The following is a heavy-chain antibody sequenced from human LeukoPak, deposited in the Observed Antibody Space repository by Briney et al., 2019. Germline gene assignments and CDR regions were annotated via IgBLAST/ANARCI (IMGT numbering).Heavy chain of an antibody. CDR2: ISSSSSYI. Sequence: TGGSLRLSCAASGFTFSSYSMNWVRQAPGKGLEWVSSISSSSSYIYYADSVKGRFTISRDNAKNSLYLQMNSLRAEDTAVYYCARDPPGIVGATRGDYWGQGTLVTVSS. V-gene: IGHV3-21*01. J-gene: IGHJ4*02. CDR3: ARDPPGIVGATRGDY. D-gene: IGHD1-26*01. CDR1: GFTFSSYS.